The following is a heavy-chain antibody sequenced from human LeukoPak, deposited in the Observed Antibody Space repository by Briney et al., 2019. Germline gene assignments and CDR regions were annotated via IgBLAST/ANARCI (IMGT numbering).Heavy chain of an antibody. CDR2: ICIISSPI. CDR1: GFTFSSYS. CDR3: ARTHCSGGSCFHFYGMDV. V-gene: IGHV3-48*02. J-gene: IGHJ6*02. Sequence: PGGSLRLSCSASGFTFSSYSMNWGREAPGKGLEWVSYICIISSPIYYADSVKGRFTISRDNAKNSLYLKMNSLRDEDTAVYYCARTHCSGGSCFHFYGMDVWGQGTTVTVSS. D-gene: IGHD2-15*01.